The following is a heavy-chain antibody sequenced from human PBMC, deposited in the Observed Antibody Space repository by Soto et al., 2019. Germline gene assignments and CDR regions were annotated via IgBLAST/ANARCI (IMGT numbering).Heavy chain of an antibody. V-gene: IGHV1-69*01. CDR2: IIPIFGTA. CDR3: ARGGDYYDSSGYYPHDAFDI. Sequence: ARRSARHEKEKGLEWMGGIIPIFGTANYAQKFQGRVTITADESTSTAYMELSSLRSEDTAVYYCARGGDYYDSSGYYPHDAFDIWGQGTMVTVSS. J-gene: IGHJ3*02. CDR1: A. D-gene: IGHD3-22*01.